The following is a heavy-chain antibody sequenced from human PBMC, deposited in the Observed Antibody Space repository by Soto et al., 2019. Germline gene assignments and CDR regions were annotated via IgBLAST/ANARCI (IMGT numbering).Heavy chain of an antibody. D-gene: IGHD5-12*01. CDR2: IRSKAYGGTT. V-gene: IGHV3-49*03. CDR3: ASMATDAFDI. J-gene: IGHJ3*02. Sequence: GGSLRLSCTASGFTFGDYAMSWFRQAPGKGLEWVGFIRSKAYGGTTEYAASVKGRFTISRDDSKSIAYLQMNSLKTEDTAVYYCASMATDAFDIWGQGTMVTVSS. CDR1: GFTFGDYA.